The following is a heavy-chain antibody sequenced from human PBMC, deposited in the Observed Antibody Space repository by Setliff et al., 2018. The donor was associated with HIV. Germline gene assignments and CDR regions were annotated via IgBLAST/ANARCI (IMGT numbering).Heavy chain of an antibody. V-gene: IGHV1-46*01. CDR2: INPSGGST. D-gene: IGHD5-12*01. Sequence: ASVKVSCKASGYSLSTYAISWVRQAPGQGLEWMGIINPSGGSTSYAQKFQGRVTMTRDTSTSTVYMELSSLRSEDTAVYYCARAGVGGYSGYDRDYYYYMDVWGKGTTVTVSS. J-gene: IGHJ6*03. CDR3: ARAGVGGYSGYDRDYYYYMDV. CDR1: GYSLSTYA.